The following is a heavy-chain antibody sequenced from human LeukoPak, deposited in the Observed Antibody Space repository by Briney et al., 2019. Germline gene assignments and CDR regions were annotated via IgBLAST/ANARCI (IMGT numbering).Heavy chain of an antibody. J-gene: IGHJ5*02. Sequence: PGGSLRLSCSVSGFTFSNYAMHWVRQAPGKGLEWVSAISGSGGSTYYADSVKGRFTISRDNSKNTLYLQMNSLRAEDTAVYYCAKESSRRALLVWFDPWGQGTLVTVSS. CDR1: GFTFSNYA. CDR2: ISGSGGST. D-gene: IGHD1-26*01. V-gene: IGHV3-23*01. CDR3: AKESSRRALLVWFDP.